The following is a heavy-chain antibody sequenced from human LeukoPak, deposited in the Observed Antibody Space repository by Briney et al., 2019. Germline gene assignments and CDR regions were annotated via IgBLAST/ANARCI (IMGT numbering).Heavy chain of an antibody. J-gene: IGHJ5*02. V-gene: IGHV3-21*01. D-gene: IGHD2-2*01. CDR1: GFTFSSYS. CDR3: ARGIPKTYCTSTSCYVNWFDP. CDR2: ISSSISYI. Sequence: GGSLRLSCAASGFTFSSYSMNWVRQAPGKGLEWVSSISSSISYIYYADSVKGRFTISRDNAKNSLSLQMNSLRAEDTAVYYCARGIPKTYCTSTSCYVNWFDPWGQGTLVIVSS.